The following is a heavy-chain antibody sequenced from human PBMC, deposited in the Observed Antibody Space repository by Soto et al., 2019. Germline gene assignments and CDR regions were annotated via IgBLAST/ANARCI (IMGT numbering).Heavy chain of an antibody. J-gene: IGHJ6*02. D-gene: IGHD5-12*01. CDR2: IYSGGST. V-gene: IGHV3-53*01. CDR3: ARDIVATNYYYYGMDV. Sequence: EVQLVESGGGLIQPGGSLRLSCAASGFTVSSNSMSWVRQAPGKGLEWVSVIYSGGSTYYADSVKGRFTISRDNSKNTLYLQMNSLRAEDTAVYYCARDIVATNYYYYGMDVWGQGTTVTVSS. CDR1: GFTVSSNS.